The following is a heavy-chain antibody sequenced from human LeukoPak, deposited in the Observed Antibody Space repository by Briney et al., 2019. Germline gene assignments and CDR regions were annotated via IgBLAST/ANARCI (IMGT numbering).Heavy chain of an antibody. Sequence: PSQTLSLTCTVSGGSISSGDYYWSWIRQPPGKGLEWIGYIYYSGSTYYNPSLKSRVTISADTSKNQFSLKLSSVTAADTAVYYCARGTSIPAALLTFDYWGQGTLVTVSS. J-gene: IGHJ4*02. CDR3: ARGTSIPAALLTFDY. CDR1: GGSISSGDYY. V-gene: IGHV4-30-4*08. CDR2: IYYSGST. D-gene: IGHD2-2*01.